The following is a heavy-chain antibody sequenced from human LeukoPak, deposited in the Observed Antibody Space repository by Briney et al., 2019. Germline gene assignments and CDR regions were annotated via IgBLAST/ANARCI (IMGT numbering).Heavy chain of an antibody. CDR2: IFYIGTT. CDR3: ARTPCSWSDGTSPFDQ. Sequence: PSETLSLTCTVSGASMSGYYWSWIRQSPEKGLEYIGNIFYIGTTNYNPSLKSRLTISLDMSKNQFSRTLNSVTAGDTAVYYCARTPCSWSDGTSPFDQWGLGTQVIVSS. J-gene: IGHJ5*02. CDR1: GASMSGYY. D-gene: IGHD1-26*01. V-gene: IGHV4-59*08.